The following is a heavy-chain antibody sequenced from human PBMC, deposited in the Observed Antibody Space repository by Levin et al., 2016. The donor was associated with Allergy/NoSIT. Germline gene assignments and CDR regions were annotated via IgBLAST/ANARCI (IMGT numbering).Heavy chain of an antibody. J-gene: IGHJ6*02. CDR3: TTKKTGYTWPYYYYGMDV. Sequence: WIRQPPGKGLEWVGHIRSRPEGGTADYAAPVKDRFTISRDDSQNTVYLQMDSLKTEDSAVYYCTTKKTGYTWPYYYYGMDVWGRGTTVTVSS. CDR2: IRSRPEGGTA. V-gene: IGHV3-15*01. D-gene: IGHD5-18*01.